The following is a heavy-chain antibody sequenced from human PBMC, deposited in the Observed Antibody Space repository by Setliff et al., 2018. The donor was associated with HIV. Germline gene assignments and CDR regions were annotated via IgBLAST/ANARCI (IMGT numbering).Heavy chain of an antibody. CDR2: DYYTGTA. CDR1: GVSVSSGGYY. CDR3: ARGESTTWDLAEYFQD. J-gene: IGHJ1*01. V-gene: IGHV4-31*03. Sequence: PSETLSLTCSVSGVSVSSGGYYWSWIRLHPGKGMEWSGYDYYTGTAYFNPSLKSRITISVDTSKNQFSLKVGFVTAADTAVYYCARGESTTWDLAEYFQDWGHGTLVTVSS. D-gene: IGHD1-1*01.